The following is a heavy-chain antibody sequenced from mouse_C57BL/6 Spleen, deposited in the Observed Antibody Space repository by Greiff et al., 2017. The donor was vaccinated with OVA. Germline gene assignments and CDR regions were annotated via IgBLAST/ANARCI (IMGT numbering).Heavy chain of an antibody. CDR1: GFTFSSYA. CDR2: ISDGGSYT. CDR3: ARSERYYFDY. V-gene: IGHV5-4*03. J-gene: IGHJ2*01. Sequence: EVKLQESGGGLVKPGGSLKLSCAASGFTFSSYAMSWVRQTPEKRLEWVATISDGGSYTYYPDNVKGRFTISRDNAKNNLYLQMSHLKSEDTAMYYCARSERYYFDYWGQGTTLTVSS.